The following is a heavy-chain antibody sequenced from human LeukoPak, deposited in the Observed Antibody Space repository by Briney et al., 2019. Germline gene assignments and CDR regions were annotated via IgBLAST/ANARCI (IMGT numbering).Heavy chain of an antibody. CDR2: IYYSGST. CDR1: GGSISSYY. D-gene: IGHD6-19*01. Sequence: SETLSLTCTVSGGSISSYYWSWIRQPPGKGLEWIGYIYYSGSTNYNPSLKSRVTISVDTSKNQFSLKLSSVTAADTAVYYCARQPYSSGWYTPFSDYWGQGTLVTVSS. CDR3: ARQPYSSGWYTPFSDY. V-gene: IGHV4-59*08. J-gene: IGHJ4*02.